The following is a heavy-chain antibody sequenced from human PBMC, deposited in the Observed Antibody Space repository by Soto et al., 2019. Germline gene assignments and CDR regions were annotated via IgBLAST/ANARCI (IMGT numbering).Heavy chain of an antibody. J-gene: IGHJ3*02. CDR3: ARATRTYYYDSRGYPPGLPFDI. D-gene: IGHD3-22*01. V-gene: IGHV1-46*01. CDR2: INPSGGST. Sequence: QGLEWMGIINPSGGSTSYAQKFQGRVTMTRDTSTSTVYMELSSLRSEDTAVYYCARATRTYYYDSRGYPPGLPFDIWGQGTMVTVPS.